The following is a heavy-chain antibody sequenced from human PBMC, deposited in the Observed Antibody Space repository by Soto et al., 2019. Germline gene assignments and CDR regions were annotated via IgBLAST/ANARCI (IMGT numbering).Heavy chain of an antibody. CDR3: AGTGEWIQLWAPFDY. CDR1: GGTFSSYA. V-gene: IGHV1-69*01. D-gene: IGHD5-18*01. CDR2: IIPIFGTA. Sequence: QVQLVQSGAEVKKPGSSVKVSCKASGGTFSSYAISWVRQAPGQGLEWMGGIIPIFGTANYAQKFQGRVTITADESTSTADMELSSLRSEDTAVYYCAGTGEWIQLWAPFDYWGQGTLVTVSS. J-gene: IGHJ4*02.